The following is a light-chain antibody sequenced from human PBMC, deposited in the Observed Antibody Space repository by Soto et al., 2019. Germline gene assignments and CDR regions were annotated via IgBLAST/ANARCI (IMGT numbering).Light chain of an antibody. CDR2: SNN. J-gene: IGLJ3*02. CDR3: AAWDDSLNGLV. Sequence: QPVLTQPPSASGTPGQRVTISCSGSTSNIGTNPVNWYQHLPGTAPKLLFYSNNQRPSGVPDRFSGSKSGTSASLAISGLQSEDEADYYCAAWDDSLNGLVFGGGTQLTVL. CDR1: TSNIGTNP. V-gene: IGLV1-44*01.